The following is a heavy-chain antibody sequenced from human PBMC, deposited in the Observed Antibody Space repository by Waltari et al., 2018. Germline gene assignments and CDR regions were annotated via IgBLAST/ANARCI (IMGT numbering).Heavy chain of an antibody. CDR3: AKDISGSGWTFDY. V-gene: IGHV3-43D*04. Sequence: EVQLVESGGVVVQPGGSLRLPCAASGFTFDDYAMLWVSQAPGKGLEWVSLISWDGGSTYYADSVKGRFTISRDNSKNSLYLQMNSLRAEDTALYYCAKDISGSGWTFDYWGQGTLVTVSS. CDR2: ISWDGGST. J-gene: IGHJ4*02. D-gene: IGHD6-19*01. CDR1: GFTFDDYA.